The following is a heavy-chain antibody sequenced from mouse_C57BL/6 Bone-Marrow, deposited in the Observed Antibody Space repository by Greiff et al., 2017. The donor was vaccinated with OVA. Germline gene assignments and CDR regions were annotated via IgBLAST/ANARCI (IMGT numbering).Heavy chain of an antibody. CDR3: TTNYGNYVAWFAY. CDR2: IDPENGDT. J-gene: IGHJ3*01. V-gene: IGHV14-4*01. CDR1: GFNIKDDY. D-gene: IGHD2-1*01. Sequence: EVQLQQSGAELVRPGASVKLSCTASGFNIKDDYMHWVKQRPEQGLEWIGWIDPENGDTEYASKFQGKATITADTSSNTAYLQLSSLTSEDTAVYCGTTNYGNYVAWFAYWGQGTLVTVSA.